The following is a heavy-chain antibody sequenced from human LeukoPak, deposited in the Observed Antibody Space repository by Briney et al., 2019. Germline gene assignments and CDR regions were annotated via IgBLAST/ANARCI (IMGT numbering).Heavy chain of an antibody. CDR3: ARPHAGYSSGWYAFDI. V-gene: IGHV1-69*06. J-gene: IGHJ3*02. CDR1: GGTFSSYA. D-gene: IGHD6-19*01. Sequence: SVKVSCKASGGTFSSYAISWVRQAPGQGLEWMGGIIPIFGTANYAQKFRGRVTITADKSTRTAYMELSSLRSDDTAVYYCARPHAGYSSGWYAFDIWGQGTMVTVSS. CDR2: IIPIFGTA.